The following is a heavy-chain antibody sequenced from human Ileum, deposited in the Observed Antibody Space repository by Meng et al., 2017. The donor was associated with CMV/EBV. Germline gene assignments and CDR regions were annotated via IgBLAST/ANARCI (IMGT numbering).Heavy chain of an antibody. V-gene: IGHV1-18*01. CDR1: GYNFNIYG. D-gene: IGHD3-3*01. CDR2: PSGYDGQT. CDR3: ARDPHEFWSSYFFDL. J-gene: IGHJ5*02. Sequence: SGYNFNIYGINWVRQAPGQGLEWLGWPSGYDGQTKYAQKFKGRVTLTTDTTTSTAYMELRSLNSDDTAVYYCARDPHEFWSSYFFDLWGQGTLVTVSS.